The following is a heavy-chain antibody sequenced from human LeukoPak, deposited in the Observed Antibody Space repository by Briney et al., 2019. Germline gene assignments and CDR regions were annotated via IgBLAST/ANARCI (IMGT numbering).Heavy chain of an antibody. V-gene: IGHV3-30*02. D-gene: IGHD3-22*01. CDR1: GFTFSTYG. J-gene: IGHJ5*02. CDR3: AKDSDYYDSSGLNWSDP. CDR2: IRYDGSKK. Sequence: GGSLRLSCAASGFTFSTYGMHWVRQAPGKGLEWVAFIRYDGSKKYYTDSVKGRFTISRDNSKNTLYLQMNSLRAEDTAVYYCAKDSDYYDSSGLNWSDPWGQGTLVTVSS.